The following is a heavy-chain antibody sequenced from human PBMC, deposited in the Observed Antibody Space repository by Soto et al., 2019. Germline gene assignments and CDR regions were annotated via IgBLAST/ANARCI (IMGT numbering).Heavy chain of an antibody. D-gene: IGHD5-18*01. Sequence: EVQLVESGGGLVKPGGSLRLSCAASGFTFSSYSMNWVRQAPGKGLEWVSSISSSSSYIYYADSVKGRFTISRDNAKKSLYLQMNSLRAEDTAVYYCARDDGQADTAMVTAYFDYWGQGTLVTVSS. J-gene: IGHJ4*02. CDR2: ISSSSSYI. CDR1: GFTFSSYS. CDR3: ARDDGQADTAMVTAYFDY. V-gene: IGHV3-21*01.